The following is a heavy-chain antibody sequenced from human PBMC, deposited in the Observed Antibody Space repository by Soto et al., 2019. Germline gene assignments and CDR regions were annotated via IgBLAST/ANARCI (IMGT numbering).Heavy chain of an antibody. D-gene: IGHD4-17*01. Sequence: ASVKVSCKASGYTFTSYYMHWVRQAPGQGLEWMGIINPSGGSTSYAQKFQGRVTMTRDTSTSTVYMELSSLRSEDTAVYYCARGRTIYGDYGDYFDYWGQGTLVTVSS. CDR1: GYTFTSYY. J-gene: IGHJ4*02. CDR3: ARGRTIYGDYGDYFDY. V-gene: IGHV1-46*01. CDR2: INPSGGST.